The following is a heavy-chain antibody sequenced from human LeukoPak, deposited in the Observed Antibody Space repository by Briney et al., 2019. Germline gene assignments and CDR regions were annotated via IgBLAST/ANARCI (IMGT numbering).Heavy chain of an antibody. V-gene: IGHV4-59*01. CDR2: IYYSGST. CDR1: GGSISSYY. J-gene: IGHJ4*02. D-gene: IGHD3-22*01. CDR3: ARDHDSSGYYGY. Sequence: SETLSLTCTVSGGSISSYYWSWIRQPPGKGPEWIGYIYYSGSTSYNPSLKSRVTISVDTSKNQFSLKLSSVTAADTAVYYCARDHDSSGYYGYWGQGTLVTVSS.